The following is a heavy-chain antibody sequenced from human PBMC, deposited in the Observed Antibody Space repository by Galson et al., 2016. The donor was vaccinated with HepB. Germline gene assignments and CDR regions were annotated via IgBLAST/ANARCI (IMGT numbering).Heavy chain of an antibody. CDR3: ARVGSLAGSGTYDY. CDR2: ISGSGSDT. Sequence: SLRLSCAVSGFTFSDFYMSWLRQAPGKGLEWLSYISGSGSDTIYADSLKGRFTISRDNAENSLFLQIHSLGVEDTAVYYCARVGSLAGSGTYDYWGQGTLFTVSS. CDR1: GFTFSDFY. V-gene: IGHV3-11*06. D-gene: IGHD3-10*01. J-gene: IGHJ4*02.